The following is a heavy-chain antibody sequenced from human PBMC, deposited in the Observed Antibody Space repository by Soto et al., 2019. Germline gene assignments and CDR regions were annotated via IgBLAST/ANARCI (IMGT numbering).Heavy chain of an antibody. CDR1: GYTFTSYA. D-gene: IGHD6-13*01. CDR2: INAGNGNT. CDR3: ARPLSWYESSGWFDP. J-gene: IGHJ5*02. Sequence: GASVKVSCKASGYTFTSYAIDWVRQAPGQRLEWMGWINAGNGNTKYSQKFQGRVTITRDTSASTAYMELSSLRSEDTAVYYCARPLSWYESSGWFDPWGQGTLVTVSS. V-gene: IGHV1-3*01.